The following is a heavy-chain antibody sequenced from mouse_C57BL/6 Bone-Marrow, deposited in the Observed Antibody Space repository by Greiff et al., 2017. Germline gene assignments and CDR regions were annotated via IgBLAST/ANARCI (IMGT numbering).Heavy chain of an antibody. V-gene: IGHV1-15*01. J-gene: IGHJ4*01. Sequence: VQGVESGAELVRPGASVTLSCKASGYTFTDYEMHWVKQTPVHGLEWIGAIDPETGGTAYNQKFKGKAILTADKSSSTAYMELRSLTSEDSAVYYCTRRDYDPMDYWGQGTSVTVSS. CDR2: IDPETGGT. D-gene: IGHD1-1*01. CDR3: TRRDYDPMDY. CDR1: GYTFTDYE.